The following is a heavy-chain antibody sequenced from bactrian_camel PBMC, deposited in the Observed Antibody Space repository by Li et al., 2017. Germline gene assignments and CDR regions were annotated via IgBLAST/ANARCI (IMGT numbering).Heavy chain of an antibody. V-gene: IGHV3S40*01. Sequence: VQLVESGGGLVQPGGSLRLSCVASGFSFGTYDITWVRQAPGKGLEWASSISAGGGRTYYPDSVKGRFAISRDNAKDTLYLEINSLQTEDSGAYYCATANGYWGQGTQVTVS. CDR2: ISAGGGRT. CDR1: GFSFGTYD. J-gene: IGHJ4*01. CDR3: ATANGY.